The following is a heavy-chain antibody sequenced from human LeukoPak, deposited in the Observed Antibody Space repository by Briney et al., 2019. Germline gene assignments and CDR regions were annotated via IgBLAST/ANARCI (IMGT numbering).Heavy chain of an antibody. CDR2: ISWNGGSI. J-gene: IGHJ4*02. D-gene: IGHD1-26*01. CDR3: ASGGIYYGAAFDF. Sequence: GGSLRLSCAGSGFTLSNYAMHWVRQAPGKGLEWVSGISWNGGSIGYADSVKGRFTISRDNAKNSLYLQMNSLRAEDTALYYCASGGIYYGAAFDFWGQGTLVTVSS. CDR1: GFTLSNYA. V-gene: IGHV3-9*01.